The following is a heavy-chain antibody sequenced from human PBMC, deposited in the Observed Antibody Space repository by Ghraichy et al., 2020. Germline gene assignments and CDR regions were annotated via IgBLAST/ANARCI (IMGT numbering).Heavy chain of an antibody. D-gene: IGHD5-12*01. Sequence: GGSLRLSCVASGFTFTNHYMTWVRQAPGKGLEWVANIKQDGRDKFYVDSVMGRFTISRDNAENSLFLQMNSLRAEDTAVYYCVRESSSSYSADDYGGQGTLVIVPP. CDR3: VRESSSSYSADDY. V-gene: IGHV3-7*03. CDR2: IKQDGRDK. CDR1: GFTFTNHY. J-gene: IGHJ4*02.